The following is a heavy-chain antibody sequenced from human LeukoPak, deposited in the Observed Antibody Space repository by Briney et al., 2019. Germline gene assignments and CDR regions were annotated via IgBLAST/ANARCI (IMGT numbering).Heavy chain of an antibody. Sequence: RPGGSLRLSCAASGFTFSSYAMSWVRQAPGKGLEWVSAISGSGGSTYYADSVKGRFTISRDNSKNTLYLQMNSLRAEDTAVYYCATNGYYYDSSGYYHFDYWGQGTLVTVSS. CDR1: GFTFSSYA. D-gene: IGHD3-22*01. CDR3: ATNGYYYDSSGYYHFDY. CDR2: ISGSGGST. J-gene: IGHJ4*02. V-gene: IGHV3-23*01.